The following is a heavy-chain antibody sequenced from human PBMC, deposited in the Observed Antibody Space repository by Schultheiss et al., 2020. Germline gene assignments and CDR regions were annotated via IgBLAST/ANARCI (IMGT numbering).Heavy chain of an antibody. D-gene: IGHD3-9*01. CDR1: GFTFSSYA. CDR3: AKDLFLIGVVIYDILTGPPPFDY. Sequence: GGSLRLSCAASGFTFSSYAMSWVRQAPGKGLEWVSAISGSGGSTYYADSVKGRFTISRDKSKNTLYLQMNSLRAEDTAVYYCAKDLFLIGVVIYDILTGPPPFDYWGQGTLVTVSS. J-gene: IGHJ4*02. CDR2: ISGSGGST. V-gene: IGHV3-23*01.